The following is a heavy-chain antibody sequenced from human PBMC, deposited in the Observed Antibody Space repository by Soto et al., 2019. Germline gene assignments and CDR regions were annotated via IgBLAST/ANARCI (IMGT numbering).Heavy chain of an antibody. CDR2: VQMSGTT. CDR3: ARDRSTMRWFDP. J-gene: IGHJ5*02. V-gene: IGHV4-4*07. D-gene: IGHD1-1*01. Sequence: SETLSLTCAVSGASVRSYHWSWIRQAAGKGLEWIGRVQMSGTTNYNPSLKTRVTMSLDTSKNEVSLRMTSVTAADTAVYFCARDRSTMRWFDPWGQGILVTVSS. CDR1: GASVRSYH.